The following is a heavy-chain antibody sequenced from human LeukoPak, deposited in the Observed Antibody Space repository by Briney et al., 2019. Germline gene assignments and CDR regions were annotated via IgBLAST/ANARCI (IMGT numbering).Heavy chain of an antibody. Sequence: ASVKVSCKASGYTFTSYGISWVRQAPGQGPEWMGWISAYNGNTNYAQKLQGRVTMTTDTSTSTAYMELRSLRSDDTAVYYCARGGPYSSSWPHYYYYGMDVWGQGTTVTVSS. J-gene: IGHJ6*02. D-gene: IGHD6-13*01. CDR3: ARGGPYSSSWPHYYYYGMDV. CDR2: ISAYNGNT. V-gene: IGHV1-18*01. CDR1: GYTFTSYG.